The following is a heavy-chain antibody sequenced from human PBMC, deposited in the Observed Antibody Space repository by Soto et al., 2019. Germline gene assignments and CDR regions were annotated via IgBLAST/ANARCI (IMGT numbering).Heavy chain of an antibody. Sequence: KVSCKASGYTFTSYYMHWVRQAPGQRLEWMGWINAGNGNTKYSQKFQGRVTITSDTSASTAYMELSSLRSEDTAVYYCAGSFNYGSGTYDAFDIWGQGTVVPVSS. V-gene: IGHV1-3*01. J-gene: IGHJ3*02. CDR3: AGSFNYGSGTYDAFDI. CDR1: GYTFTSYY. CDR2: INAGNGNT. D-gene: IGHD3-10*01.